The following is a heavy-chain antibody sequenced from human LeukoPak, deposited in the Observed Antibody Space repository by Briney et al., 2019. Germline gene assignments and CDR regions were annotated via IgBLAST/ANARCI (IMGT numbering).Heavy chain of an antibody. CDR1: GFTFSDAW. V-gene: IGHV4-4*02. J-gene: IGHJ4*02. D-gene: IGHD2-2*01. CDR3: ANKVYCSTTSCYHAGF. Sequence: GSLRLSCVVSGFTFSDAWWSWVRQPPGKGLEWIGEIYHSGTTNYNPSLKSRVTISMDTSKNQFSLNLRSVTAADTAVYYCANKVYCSTTSCYHAGFWGQGTLVTVSS. CDR2: IYHSGTT.